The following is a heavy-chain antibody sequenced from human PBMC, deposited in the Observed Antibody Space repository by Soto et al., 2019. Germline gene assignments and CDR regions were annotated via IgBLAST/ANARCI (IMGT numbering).Heavy chain of an antibody. J-gene: IGHJ6*02. CDR2: IKQDGSEK. Sequence: SGGSLRLSCAASGFTFSSYWMTWVRQAPGNGLEWVANIKQDGSEKYYVDSVKGRFTISRDNAKNSLYLQMNSLRAEDTAVYYCARDVEEGYLDGWGQGTTVTVSS. CDR3: ARDVEEGYLDG. CDR1: GFTFSSYW. D-gene: IGHD2-15*01. V-gene: IGHV3-7*03.